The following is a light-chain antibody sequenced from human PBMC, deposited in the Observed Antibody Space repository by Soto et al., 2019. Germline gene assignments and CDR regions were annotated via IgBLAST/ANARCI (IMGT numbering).Light chain of an antibody. CDR3: TSYTRDTALV. J-gene: IGLJ1*01. CDR1: SSDVGTYNY. V-gene: IGLV2-14*01. Sequence: QSVLTQPASVSGSPGQSITISCTGTSSDVGTYNYVSWYQHHPGKAPKLIIYEVSNWPSGVSNRFSGSKSGSTASLTISWLQAEDVADYHCTSYTRDTALVFGTGTKVTVL. CDR2: EVS.